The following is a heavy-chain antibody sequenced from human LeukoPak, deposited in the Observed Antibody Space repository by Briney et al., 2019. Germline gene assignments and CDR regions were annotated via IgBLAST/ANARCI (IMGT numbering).Heavy chain of an antibody. CDR2: IYYSGTT. CDR1: GGSITSYY. J-gene: IGHJ4*02. Sequence: SETLSLTCTVSGGSITSYYWSWIRQPPGKGLEWTGYIYYSGTTNYNPSLKSRITISVDTSMKQFSLWLSSMTAADTAVYYCARVRFLEWSRYYFDYWGQGALVTVSS. V-gene: IGHV4-59*01. CDR3: ARVRFLEWSRYYFDY. D-gene: IGHD3-3*01.